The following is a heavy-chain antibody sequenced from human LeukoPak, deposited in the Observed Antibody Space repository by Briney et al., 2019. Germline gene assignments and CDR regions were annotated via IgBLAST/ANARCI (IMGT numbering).Heavy chain of an antibody. CDR3: ASLDYGGYYQFDN. CDR1: GGSISSSSYY. D-gene: IGHD3-22*01. V-gene: IGHV4-39*01. J-gene: IGHJ4*02. CDR2: MYDSGGT. Sequence: PSETLSLTCTVSGGSISSSSYYWGWIRQPPRKGLEWIGSMYDSGGTYYNPSLKSRVTISVDTSKNQFSLKLSSVTAADTAVYYCASLDYGGYYQFDNWGQGTLVTVSS.